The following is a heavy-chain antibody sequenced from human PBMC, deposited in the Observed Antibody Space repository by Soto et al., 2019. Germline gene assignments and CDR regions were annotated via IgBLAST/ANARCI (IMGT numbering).Heavy chain of an antibody. D-gene: IGHD1-1*01. J-gene: IGHJ4*02. Sequence: GGSLRLSCAASGFTFSSYAMHWVRQAPGKGLEYVSAISSNGGSTYYANSVKGRFTISRDNSKNTLYLQMGSLRAEDMAVYYCARGTELEGPTGHFDYWGQGTLVTVSS. CDR3: ARGTELEGPTGHFDY. V-gene: IGHV3-64*01. CDR2: ISSNGGST. CDR1: GFTFSSYA.